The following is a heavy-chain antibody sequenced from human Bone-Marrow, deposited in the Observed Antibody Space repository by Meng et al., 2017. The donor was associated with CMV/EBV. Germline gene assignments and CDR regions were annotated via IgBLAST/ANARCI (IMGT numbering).Heavy chain of an antibody. J-gene: IGHJ4*02. CDR1: GGSISSYY. CDR2: IYYSGST. CDR3: ARHPYSSGWYQQDYFDY. V-gene: IGHV4-59*08. Sequence: GSLRLSCTVSGGSISSYYWSWIRQPPGKGLEWIGYIYYSGSTNYNPSLKSRVTMSVDTSKNQISLKLSSVTAADTAVYYCARHPYSSGWYQQDYFDYWGQGTLVTVSS. D-gene: IGHD6-19*01.